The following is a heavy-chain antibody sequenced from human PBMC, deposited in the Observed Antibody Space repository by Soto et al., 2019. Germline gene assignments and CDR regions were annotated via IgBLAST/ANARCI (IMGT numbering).Heavy chain of an antibody. V-gene: IGHV3-21*01. Sequence: GGSLRVSCAASGFTFSSYSMNWVRQAPGKGLEWVSSISSSSSYIYYAVSVKGRFTISRDNAKNSLYLQMNSLRAEDTAVYYCARTSTYPYYYYYYGMDVWGQGTTVTVSS. D-gene: IGHD1-1*01. CDR1: GFTFSSYS. CDR3: ARTSTYPYYYYYYGMDV. J-gene: IGHJ6*02. CDR2: ISSSSSYI.